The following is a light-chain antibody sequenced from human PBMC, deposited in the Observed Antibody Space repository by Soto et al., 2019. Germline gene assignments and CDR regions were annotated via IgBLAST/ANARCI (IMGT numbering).Light chain of an antibody. J-gene: IGKJ1*01. CDR2: KAS. V-gene: IGKV1-5*03. Sequence: DILLTQSPSALSLSRGERATLSCRASQSISSWLAWYQQKPGKAPKLLIYKASTLKSGVPSRFSGSGSGTEFTLTISSLQPDDFATDYCQHYNSYSEAFGQGTKVDIK. CDR3: QHYNSYSEA. CDR1: QSISSW.